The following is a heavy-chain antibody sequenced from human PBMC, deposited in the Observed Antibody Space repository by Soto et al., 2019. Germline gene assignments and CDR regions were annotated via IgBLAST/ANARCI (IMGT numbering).Heavy chain of an antibody. CDR1: GFTFSNYA. Sequence: GGSLRLSCAASGFTFSNYAMHWVRQAPGKGLEWVALTSYDGNNEYYTDSVKGRFTISRDNSKNTLFLQMNSPRPEDTAVYYCAKDKGVFNWATSYFDYWGQIALVTFSS. CDR2: TSYDGNNE. V-gene: IGHV3-30*18. D-gene: IGHD1-1*01. CDR3: AKDKGVFNWATSYFDY. J-gene: IGHJ4*02.